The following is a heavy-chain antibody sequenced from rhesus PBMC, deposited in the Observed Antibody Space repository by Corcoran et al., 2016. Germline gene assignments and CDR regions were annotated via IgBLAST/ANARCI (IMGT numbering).Heavy chain of an antibody. CDR2: IYGSRGGA. V-gene: IGHV4-160*01. Sequence: QVQLQESGPGLVKPSETLSLTCAVSGGSFSSYWWGWIRQPPGTGLEWMGSIYGSRGGAEYNPSLKSRATISRDTSNNQFSLKRSSVTAADTAVYYCARGGGARITIFGVVIYFDYWGQGVLVTVSS. CDR3: ARGGGARITIFGVVIYFDY. J-gene: IGHJ4*01. CDR1: GGSFSSYW. D-gene: IGHD3-3*01.